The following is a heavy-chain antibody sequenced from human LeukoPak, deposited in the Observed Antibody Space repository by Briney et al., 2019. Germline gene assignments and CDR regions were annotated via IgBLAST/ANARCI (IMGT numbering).Heavy chain of an antibody. CDR3: ARGPSITGTTPYYYYMDV. D-gene: IGHD1-7*01. Sequence: GKXLXXVAVIWYDGSNKYYADSVKGRFTISRDNSKNTLYLQMNSLRAEDTAVYYCARGPSITGTTPYYYYMDVWGKGTTVTVSS. V-gene: IGHV3-33*01. CDR2: IWYDGSNK. J-gene: IGHJ6*03.